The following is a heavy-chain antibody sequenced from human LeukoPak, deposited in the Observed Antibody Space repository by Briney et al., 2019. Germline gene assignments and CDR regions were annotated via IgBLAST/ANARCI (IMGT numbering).Heavy chain of an antibody. CDR2: INPSGGST. CDR3: ARGAGSSSGYYYMDV. Sequence: GASVTVSCKASGYTFTGYYMHWVRQAPGQGLEWMGIINPSGGSTSYAQKFQGRVTMTRDMSTSTVYMELSSLRSEDTAVYYCARGAGSSSGYYYMDVWGKGTTVTVSS. CDR1: GYTFTGYY. D-gene: IGHD6-6*01. V-gene: IGHV1-46*01. J-gene: IGHJ6*03.